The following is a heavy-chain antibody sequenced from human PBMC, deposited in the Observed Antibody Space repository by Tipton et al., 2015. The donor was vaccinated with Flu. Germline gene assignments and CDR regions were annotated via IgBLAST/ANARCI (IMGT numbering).Heavy chain of an antibody. CDR2: IYSSGST. V-gene: IGHV4-39*01. J-gene: IGHJ5*02. D-gene: IGHD3-10*01. CDR1: GGSISSSSDY. CDR3: ARTYGPFNRFDP. Sequence: TLSLTCNVSGGSISSSSDYWGWIRQPPGKGLEWIGTIYSSGSTYFNPSLRSRVTISVDTSKHQFSLRLSSVTAADTAISYCARTYGPFNRFDPWGQGTLVTVSS.